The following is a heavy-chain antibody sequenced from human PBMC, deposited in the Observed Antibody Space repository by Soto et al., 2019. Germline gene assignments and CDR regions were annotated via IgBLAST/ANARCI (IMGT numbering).Heavy chain of an antibody. J-gene: IGHJ4*02. V-gene: IGHV4-59*08. D-gene: IGHD6-19*01. Sequence: SETLSLTCPVSGGTISSYYWSWIRQPPGKGLEWIGYIYYSGSTNYNPSLKSRVTISVDTSKNQFSLKLSSVTAADTAVYYCARLDSSGWYYLTFDYWGQGTLVTVSS. CDR2: IYYSGST. CDR1: GGTISSYY. CDR3: ARLDSSGWYYLTFDY.